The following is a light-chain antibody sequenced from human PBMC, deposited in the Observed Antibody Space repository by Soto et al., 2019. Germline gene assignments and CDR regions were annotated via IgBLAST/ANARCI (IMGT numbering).Light chain of an antibody. J-gene: IGLJ2*01. Sequence: QSVLTQPPSVSGAPGQRVTISCTGSSSNIGPGYDVHWYQQLPGTAPKLLIYANKNRPAGVPDRFSASKSGTSASLAITGLQAEDEADYFCAAWDDSLHGPVFGGGTKVTVL. CDR2: ANK. CDR3: AAWDDSLHGPV. V-gene: IGLV1-40*01. CDR1: SSNIGPGYD.